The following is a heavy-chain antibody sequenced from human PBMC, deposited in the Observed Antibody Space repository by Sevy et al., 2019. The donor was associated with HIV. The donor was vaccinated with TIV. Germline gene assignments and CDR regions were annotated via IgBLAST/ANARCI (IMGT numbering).Heavy chain of an antibody. CDR3: ITDPEYRGYDEEVINYYYYGMDV. CDR1: GFTFSSAW. J-gene: IGHJ6*02. V-gene: IGHV3-15*01. Sequence: GGSLRLSCAASGFTFSSAWMSWVRQAPGKGLEWVGRIKSEIDGGAIDYAAPVKGRFSISREDSKNTVYLQMKSLKTEYTDVYYCITDPEYRGYDEEVINYYYYGMDVWGQGTTVTVSS. CDR2: IKSEIDGGAI. D-gene: IGHD5-12*01.